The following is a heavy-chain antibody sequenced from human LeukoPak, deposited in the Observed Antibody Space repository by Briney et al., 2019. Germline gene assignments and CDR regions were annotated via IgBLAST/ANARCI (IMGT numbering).Heavy chain of an antibody. Sequence: GGSLSLSCAASGFPFSSYGMHWVRQAPGKGLEWVSYISSSGSTIYYADSVKGRFTISRDNAKNSLYLQMNSLRAEDTAVYYCARDVTMVRGDDYWGQGTLVTVSS. J-gene: IGHJ4*02. CDR1: GFPFSSYG. D-gene: IGHD3-10*01. V-gene: IGHV3-48*04. CDR3: ARDVTMVRGDDY. CDR2: ISSSGSTI.